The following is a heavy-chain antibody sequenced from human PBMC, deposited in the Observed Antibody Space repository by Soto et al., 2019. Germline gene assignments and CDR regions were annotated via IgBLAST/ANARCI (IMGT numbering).Heavy chain of an antibody. CDR3: ARDLYFDFWNGYYRSGGWFDP. D-gene: IGHD3-3*01. J-gene: IGHJ5*02. CDR2: TYHSGNT. Sequence: PSETLSLTCVVSGDSITSPNWWSWVRQPPGKGLEWIGETYHSGNTNYNPSLRSRVTISVDKSKNQFSLILTSVTAADTAIYYCARDLYFDFWNGYYRSGGWFDPWGQGTLVTVS. V-gene: IGHV4-4*02. CDR1: GDSITSPNW.